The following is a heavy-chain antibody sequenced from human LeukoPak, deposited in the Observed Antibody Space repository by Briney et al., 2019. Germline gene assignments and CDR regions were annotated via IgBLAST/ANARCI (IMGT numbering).Heavy chain of an antibody. Sequence: GGSLRLSCAASGFTVSSNHMSWVRQAPGKGLEWVSVIYSGGSTYYADSVKGRFTISRDNSKNTLYLQMNSLTAEDTAVYYCARNRGWQQFDYWGRGTLVTVSS. J-gene: IGHJ4*02. CDR2: IYSGGST. CDR1: GFTVSSNH. V-gene: IGHV3-53*01. D-gene: IGHD6-13*01. CDR3: ARNRGWQQFDY.